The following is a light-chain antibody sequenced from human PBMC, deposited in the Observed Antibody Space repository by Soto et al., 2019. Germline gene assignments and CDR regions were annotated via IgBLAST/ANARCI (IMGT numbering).Light chain of an antibody. J-gene: IGKJ2*01. V-gene: IGKV1-33*01. Sequence: DIQMTQSTSSLSASVGDRVTITCQASQDISKYLNWYPQKPGKAPKLLIYDASSLETGVPSRFSGSGSGTDFTFTISSLQPADIATDYCQQYDNLPYTFGQGPQLEIK. CDR1: QDISKY. CDR3: QQYDNLPYT. CDR2: DAS.